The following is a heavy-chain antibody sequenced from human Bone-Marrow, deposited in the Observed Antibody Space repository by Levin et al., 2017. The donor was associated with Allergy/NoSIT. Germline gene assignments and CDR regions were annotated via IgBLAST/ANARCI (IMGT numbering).Heavy chain of an antibody. CDR3: ARMGDSSGAFDI. V-gene: IGHV4-59*01. D-gene: IGHD3-22*01. J-gene: IGHJ3*02. CDR2: IYYSGST. Sequence: SETLSLTCTVSGGSISSYYWSWIRQPPGKGLEWIGYIYYSGSTNNNPSLKSRVTISVDTSKNQFSLKLSSVTAADTAVYYCARMGDSSGAFDIWGQGTMVTVSS. CDR1: GGSISSYY.